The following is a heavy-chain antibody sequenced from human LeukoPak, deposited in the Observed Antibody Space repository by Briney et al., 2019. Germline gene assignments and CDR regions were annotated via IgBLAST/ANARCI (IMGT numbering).Heavy chain of an antibody. CDR1: GASISSYC. CDR3: ARLAPSGIDY. D-gene: IGHD6-6*01. J-gene: IGHJ4*02. Sequence: SETLSLTCTVSGASISSYCWSWIRQPPGKGLEWIGYIYYSGSTNYNPSLKSRVTISVDTSKNQFSLKLSSVTAADTAVYYCARLAPSGIDYWGQGTLVTVSS. V-gene: IGHV4-59*08. CDR2: IYYSGST.